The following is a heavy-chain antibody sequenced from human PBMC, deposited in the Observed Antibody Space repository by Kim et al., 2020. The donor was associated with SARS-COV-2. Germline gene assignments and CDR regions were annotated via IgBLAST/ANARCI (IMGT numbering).Heavy chain of an antibody. D-gene: IGHD3-16*02. Sequence: YTSGSTNYKPALQSRVTMSVEMSKNQFSLKLSSVTAADTAVYYCASALGHWGQGALVTVSS. CDR3: ASALGH. V-gene: IGHV4-4*07. CDR2: YTSGST. J-gene: IGHJ4*02.